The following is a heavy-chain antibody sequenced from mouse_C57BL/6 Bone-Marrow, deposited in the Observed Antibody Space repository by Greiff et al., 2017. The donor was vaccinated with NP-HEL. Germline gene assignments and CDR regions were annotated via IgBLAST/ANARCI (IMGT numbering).Heavy chain of an antibody. J-gene: IGHJ3*01. CDR3: ARHEKGSYYYGSSLFAY. CDR2: FYPGSGSI. D-gene: IGHD1-1*01. Sequence: LVESGAELVKPGASVKLSCKASGYTFTEYTIHWVKQRSGQGLEWIGWFYPGSGSIKYNEKFKDKATLTADKSSSTVYMELSRLTSEDSAVYFCARHEKGSYYYGSSLFAYWGQGTLVTVSA. CDR1: GYTFTEYT. V-gene: IGHV1-62-2*01.